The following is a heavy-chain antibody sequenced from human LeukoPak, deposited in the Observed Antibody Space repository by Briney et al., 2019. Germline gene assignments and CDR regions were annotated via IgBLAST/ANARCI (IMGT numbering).Heavy chain of an antibody. Sequence: ASVKVSCKASGYTFTNYAINWVRQAPGQGLEWMGWINTSTGNPTYAQGFTGRFVFSLDTSVSTAYLQISSLKAEDTAVYYCARDVEMAAINWGQGTLVTVSS. V-gene: IGHV7-4-1*02. J-gene: IGHJ4*02. CDR2: INTSTGNP. CDR1: GYTFTNYA. D-gene: IGHD5-24*01. CDR3: ARDVEMAAIN.